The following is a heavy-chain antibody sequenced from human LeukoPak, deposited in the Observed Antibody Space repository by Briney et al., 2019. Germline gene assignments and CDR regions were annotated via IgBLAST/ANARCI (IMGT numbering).Heavy chain of an antibody. Sequence: SETLSLTCAVYGGAFSGYYLSWIRQPPGKGLEWIGEINHSGSTNYNPSLKSRVTISVDTSKNQFSLKLSSVTAADTAVYYCAKSPWQLVRPDWFDPWGQGTLVTVSS. CDR2: INHSGST. D-gene: IGHD6-6*01. V-gene: IGHV4-34*01. CDR1: GGAFSGYY. J-gene: IGHJ5*02. CDR3: AKSPWQLVRPDWFDP.